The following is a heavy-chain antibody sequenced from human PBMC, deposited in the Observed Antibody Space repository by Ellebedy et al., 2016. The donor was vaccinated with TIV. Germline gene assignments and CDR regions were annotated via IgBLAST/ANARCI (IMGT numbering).Heavy chain of an antibody. CDR3: ATERSGSYYNY. CDR2: INSDGSST. V-gene: IGHV3-74*03. D-gene: IGHD1-26*01. J-gene: IGHJ4*02. Sequence: GESLKISCEAPGIIFSSYRMHWARQAPGKGLLWVSRINSDGSSTTYADSVKGRFTISRDNAKNTVYLQMNSLRLEDTAVYYCATERSGSYYNYWGQGTLVTVSS. CDR1: GIIFSSYR.